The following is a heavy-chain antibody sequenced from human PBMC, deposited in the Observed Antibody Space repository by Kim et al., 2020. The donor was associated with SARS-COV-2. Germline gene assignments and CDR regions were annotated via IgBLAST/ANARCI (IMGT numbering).Heavy chain of an antibody. Sequence: SETLSLTCTVSGGSITTYYWSWIRQPPGKGLEWIGYIYYSGSSNYNPSLKSRVTISADTSKNLFSLKLSSVTAADTAVYYCARPTRGFGNWYFDLWGRGT. J-gene: IGHJ2*01. D-gene: IGHD3-10*01. CDR2: IYYSGSS. CDR3: ARPTRGFGNWYFDL. CDR1: GGSITTYY. V-gene: IGHV4-59*08.